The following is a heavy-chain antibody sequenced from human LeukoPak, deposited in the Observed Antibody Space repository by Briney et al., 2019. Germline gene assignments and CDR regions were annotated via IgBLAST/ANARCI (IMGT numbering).Heavy chain of an antibody. CDR1: GFTFSSYT. V-gene: IGHV3-21*01. CDR3: ASARYSEN. D-gene: IGHD1-26*01. J-gene: IGHJ4*02. Sequence: GGSLRLSCAASGFTFSSYTVNWVRQAPGKGLEWVSSISSTSSNIYYADSVKGRFTISRDNAKNSLYLQMNSLRAEDTAVYYCASARYSENWGQGTLATVSS. CDR2: ISSTSSNI.